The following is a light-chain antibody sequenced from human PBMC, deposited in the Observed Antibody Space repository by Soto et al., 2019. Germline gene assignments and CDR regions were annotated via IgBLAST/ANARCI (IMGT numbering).Light chain of an antibody. CDR2: GAS. CDR1: QSISTY. J-gene: IGKJ2*01. V-gene: IGKV1-39*01. CDR3: QQSYNAPPYT. Sequence: DLQMTQSPSSLSASVGDRVTITCRASQSISTYLNWYQQKPGKAPKLLIYGASSLQSWVPSRFSGSGSGTDFTLTISSLQPEDFATYYCQQSYNAPPYTFGQGTKLEIK.